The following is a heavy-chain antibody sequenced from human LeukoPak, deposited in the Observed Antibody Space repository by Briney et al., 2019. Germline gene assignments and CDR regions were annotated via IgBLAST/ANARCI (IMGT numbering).Heavy chain of an antibody. D-gene: IGHD2-21*02. CDR2: IYYSGGT. V-gene: IGHV4-30-4*01. J-gene: IGHJ5*02. CDR1: GGSISSGDSY. CDR3: ARGHCGGDCYPGYPPKGWFDP. Sequence: SQTLSLICSVSGGSISSGDSYWSRIRQPPGKGLEWIGYIYYSGGTYYNPSLKSRITLSVDTSKNQFSLKLKSVTAADTAVYYCARGHCGGDCYPGYPPKGWFDPWGQGTLVTVSS.